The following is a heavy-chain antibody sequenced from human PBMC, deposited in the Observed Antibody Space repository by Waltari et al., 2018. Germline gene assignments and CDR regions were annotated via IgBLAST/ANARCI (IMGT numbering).Heavy chain of an antibody. CDR1: GGSFSGYY. Sequence: QVQLQQWGAGLLKPSETLSLTCAVYGGSFSGYYWSWIRQPPGKGLEWIGEINHSGSANYNPSLKSRVTISGDTSKNQFSLKLSSVTAADTAVYYCARALGFGSSSGRIDFWGQGTLVTVSS. V-gene: IGHV4-34*01. CDR2: INHSGSA. CDR3: ARALGFGSSSGRIDF. J-gene: IGHJ4*02. D-gene: IGHD1-26*01.